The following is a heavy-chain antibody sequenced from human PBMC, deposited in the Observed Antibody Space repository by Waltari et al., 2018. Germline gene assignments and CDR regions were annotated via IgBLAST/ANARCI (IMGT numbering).Heavy chain of an antibody. CDR2: IGWNIGGK. CDR3: AKGYYATTSCHADY. Sequence: EVQLVESGGGLVQPGRSLRLSCAASGFTFDDYAMHWVRQAPGTGLEGVAGIGWNIGGKGYADSVKGRVTISRDNAKNSLYLQMNSLRAEDTALYYCAKGYYATTSCHADYWGQGTLVTVSS. D-gene: IGHD2-2*01. J-gene: IGHJ4*02. CDR1: GFTFDDYA. V-gene: IGHV3-9*01.